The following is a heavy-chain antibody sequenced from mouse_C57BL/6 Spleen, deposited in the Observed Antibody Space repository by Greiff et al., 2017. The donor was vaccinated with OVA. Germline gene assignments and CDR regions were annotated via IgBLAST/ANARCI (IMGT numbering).Heavy chain of an antibody. D-gene: IGHD2-1*01. J-gene: IGHJ2*01. CDR2: IDPETGGT. CDR1: GYTFTDYE. CDR3: TRPPFRNGNDRCDY. Sequence: QVQLQQSGAELVRPGASVTLSCKASGYTFTDYEMHWVKQTPVHGLEWIGAIDPETGGTAYNQKFKGKAILTADKSSSTAYMELRSLTSEDSAVYYCTRPPFRNGNDRCDYWGQGTTLTVSS. V-gene: IGHV1-15*01.